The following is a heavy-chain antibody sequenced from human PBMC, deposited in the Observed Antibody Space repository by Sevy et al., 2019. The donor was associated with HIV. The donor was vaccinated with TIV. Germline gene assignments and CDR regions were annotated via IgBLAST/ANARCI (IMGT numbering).Heavy chain of an antibody. CDR3: ARAIIIMAHIGCFPFDY. J-gene: IGHJ4*02. CDR2: INPNSGGT. D-gene: IGHD3-10*01. Sequence: ASVKVSCKASGYTFTGYYMHWARQAPGQGLEWMGRINPNSGGTNYAQKFQGRVTMTRDTSISKAYMELSRLRSDDTAVYYCARAIIIMAHIGCFPFDYWGQGTLVTVSS. CDR1: GYTFTGYY. V-gene: IGHV1-2*06.